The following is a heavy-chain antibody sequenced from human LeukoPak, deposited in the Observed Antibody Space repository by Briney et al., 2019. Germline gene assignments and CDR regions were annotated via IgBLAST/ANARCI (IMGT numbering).Heavy chain of an antibody. J-gene: IGHJ4*02. CDR3: TKDKGFNSGSHDY. V-gene: IGHV3-23*01. Sequence: GGSLRLSCAASGFTFSTYAMSWVRQAPGKGLEWVSFISIRGDTTYYADSVKGRFTISRDNSKNTLYLQMNSLRAEDTAVYYCTKDKGFNSGSHDYWGQGTLVTVSS. CDR2: ISIRGDTT. D-gene: IGHD6-19*01. CDR1: GFTFSTYA.